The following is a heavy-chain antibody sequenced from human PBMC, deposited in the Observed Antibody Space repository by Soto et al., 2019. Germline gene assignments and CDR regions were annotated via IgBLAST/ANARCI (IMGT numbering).Heavy chain of an antibody. J-gene: IGHJ6*02. D-gene: IGHD2-2*01. CDR1: GASMKSFY. CDR3: ARELLDQRPPAYYSYPYSMDV. Sequence: QVQLRESGPGLVMPSETLSLTCTVSGASMKSFYFSWIRQPAGKGLEWIGRIYSSGSTTYNPSLKSRVTRSVDTARSQFSLKLTSVTAADTAVYYCARELLDQRPPAYYSYPYSMDVWGQGTTVTVAS. V-gene: IGHV4-4*07. CDR2: IYSSGST.